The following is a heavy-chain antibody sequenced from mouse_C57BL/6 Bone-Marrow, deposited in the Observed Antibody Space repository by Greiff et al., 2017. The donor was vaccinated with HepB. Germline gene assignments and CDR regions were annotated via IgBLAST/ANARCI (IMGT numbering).Heavy chain of an antibody. CDR3: ARSEESYDYDHYYAMDY. V-gene: IGHV1-75*01. D-gene: IGHD2-4*01. CDR1: GYTFTDYY. J-gene: IGHJ4*01. CDR2: IFPGSGST. Sequence: QVQLKESGPELVKPGASVKISCKASGYTFTDYYINWVKQRPGQGLEWIGWIFPGSGSTYYNEKFKGKATLTVDKSSSTAYMLLSSLTSEDSAVYFCARSEESYDYDHYYAMDYWGQGTSVTVSS.